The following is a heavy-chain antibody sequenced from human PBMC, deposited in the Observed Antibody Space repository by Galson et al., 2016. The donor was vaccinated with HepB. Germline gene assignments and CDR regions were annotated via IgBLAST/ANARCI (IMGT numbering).Heavy chain of an antibody. CDR1: GVAINTKW. CDR3: AREGAYGESDY. J-gene: IGHJ4*02. CDR2: IDHRGNT. V-gene: IGHV4-4*02. D-gene: IGHD4-17*01. Sequence: SETLSLTCAVSGVAINTKWWSWVRQPPGKGLEWIGEIDHRGNTNYNPSLNSRVTISIDPSKNQVSLNLTSVTAADTAVYYCAREGAYGESDYWAQGTLVTVSS.